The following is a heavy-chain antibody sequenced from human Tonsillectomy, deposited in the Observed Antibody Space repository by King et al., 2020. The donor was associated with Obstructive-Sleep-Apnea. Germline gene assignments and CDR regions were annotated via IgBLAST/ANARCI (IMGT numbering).Heavy chain of an antibody. CDR1: GFTFSNYA. CDR3: AKNRGYCSGGSCYGDY. Sequence: DVQLVESGGGLVQPGGSLRLSCAASGFTFSNYAMSWVRQAPGKGLEWVSTISGSGGSTFYADSVKGRLTVSRDTSKNTLYLQMNSLRAEDTAVYYCAKNRGYCSGGSCYGDYWGQGTLVTVSS. J-gene: IGHJ4*02. V-gene: IGHV3-23*04. CDR2: ISGSGGST. D-gene: IGHD2-15*01.